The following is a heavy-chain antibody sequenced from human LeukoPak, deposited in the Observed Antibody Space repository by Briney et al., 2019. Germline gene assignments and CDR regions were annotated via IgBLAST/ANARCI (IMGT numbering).Heavy chain of an antibody. D-gene: IGHD4-17*01. CDR3: ASRYGDYIGVWFDP. Sequence: PGGSLRLSCAASGFTFSSYSMNWVRQAPGKGLEWVSSISSSSSYIYYADSVKGRFTISRDNAKNSLYLRMNSLRAEDTAVYYCASRYGDYIGVWFDPWGQGTLVTVSS. CDR1: GFTFSSYS. J-gene: IGHJ5*02. CDR2: ISSSSSYI. V-gene: IGHV3-21*01.